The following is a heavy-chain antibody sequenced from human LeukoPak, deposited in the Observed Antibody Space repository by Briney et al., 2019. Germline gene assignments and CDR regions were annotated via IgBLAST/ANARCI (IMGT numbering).Heavy chain of an antibody. Sequence: ASVKVSCKASGYTFTSYYMHWVRQAPGQGLEWMGMINPSGGSATYAQKFQGRVTMTRDTSTSTVYMELSSLRSEDTAMYYCARDADYYGSGTYYMDVWGKGTTVTVSS. CDR1: GYTFTSYY. CDR3: ARDADYYGSGTYYMDV. D-gene: IGHD3-10*01. J-gene: IGHJ6*03. V-gene: IGHV1-46*01. CDR2: INPSGGSA.